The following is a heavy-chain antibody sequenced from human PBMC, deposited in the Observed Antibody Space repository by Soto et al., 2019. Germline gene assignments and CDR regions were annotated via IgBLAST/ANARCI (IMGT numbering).Heavy chain of an antibody. Sequence: PGGSLRLSCAASGFTFSSYAMSWVRQAPGKGLEWVSGISGSGGSTHCADSVKGRFTISRDNSKNTLYLQMNSLRAEDTAVYYCAKPPSIAAAATEFDYWGQGTLVTVSS. D-gene: IGHD6-13*01. J-gene: IGHJ4*02. CDR1: GFTFSSYA. CDR2: ISGSGGST. CDR3: AKPPSIAAAATEFDY. V-gene: IGHV3-23*01.